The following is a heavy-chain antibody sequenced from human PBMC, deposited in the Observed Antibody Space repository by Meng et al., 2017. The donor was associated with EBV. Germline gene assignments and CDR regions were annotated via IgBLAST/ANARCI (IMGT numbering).Heavy chain of an antibody. J-gene: IGHJ4*02. V-gene: IGHV1-69*01. CDR1: GGPFRYYA. Sequence: QVKLVQSAAEVKKPGSSVKVSCKTSGGPFRYYAISWVRQAPGQGLEWLGGFLPRLGAPNYAQKCPRRHKSTADESPSTHYTALSSLRSEDTAIYHCASESGRGYTPDYWGQGTLVTVSS. CDR3: ASESGRGYTPDY. CDR2: FLPRLGAP. D-gene: IGHD3-10*01.